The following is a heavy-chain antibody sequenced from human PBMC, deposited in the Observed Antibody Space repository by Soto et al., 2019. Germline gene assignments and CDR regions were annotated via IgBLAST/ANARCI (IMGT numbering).Heavy chain of an antibody. CDR3: ARDSGGTTVAFGMDV. J-gene: IGHJ6*02. V-gene: IGHV1-69*01. CDR2: IIPIFGTA. Sequence: QVQLVQSGAEVKKPGSSVKVSCKASGGTFSSYAISWVRQAPGQGLEWMGGIIPIFGTANYAKKFQGRVTITADESTSPAYMKLSSLRSEDTAVYYCARDSGGTTVAFGMDVWGQGTTVTVSS. CDR1: GGTFSSYA. D-gene: IGHD4-17*01.